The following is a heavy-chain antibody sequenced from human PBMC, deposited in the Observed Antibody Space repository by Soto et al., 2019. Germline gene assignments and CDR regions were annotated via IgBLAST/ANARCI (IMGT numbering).Heavy chain of an antibody. V-gene: IGHV2-5*02. CDR3: AHIPNNYDILTGYYLDWFDP. CDR2: IYWDDDK. J-gene: IGHJ5*02. CDR1: GFSLSTSGVG. D-gene: IGHD3-9*01. Sequence: QITLKESGPPLVKPTQTLTLTCTFSGFSLSTSGVGVGWIRQPPGKALEWLALIYWDDDKRYSPSLKSRLTITKDTSKNQVVLTMTNMDPVDTATYYCAHIPNNYDILTGYYLDWFDPWGQGTLVTVSS.